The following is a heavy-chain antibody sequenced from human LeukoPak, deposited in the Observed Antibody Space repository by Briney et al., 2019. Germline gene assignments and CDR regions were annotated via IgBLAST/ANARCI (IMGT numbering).Heavy chain of an antibody. D-gene: IGHD3-3*01. J-gene: IGHJ3*02. Sequence: SETLSLTCAVYGGSFSGYYWSWIRQPPGKGLEWIGEINHSGSTNYNPSHKSRVTISVDTSKNQFSLKLSSVTAADTAVYYCARDPSPSYDFWSGYSDAFDIWGQGTMVTVSS. CDR1: GGSFSGYY. CDR3: ARDPSPSYDFWSGYSDAFDI. V-gene: IGHV4-34*01. CDR2: INHSGST.